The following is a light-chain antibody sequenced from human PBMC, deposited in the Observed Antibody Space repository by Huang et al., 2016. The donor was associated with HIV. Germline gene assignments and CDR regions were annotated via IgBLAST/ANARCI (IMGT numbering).Light chain of an antibody. V-gene: IGKV1-NL1*01. CDR1: QGIGNS. CDR3: QQYHNSPPT. Sequence: DIQMTQSPSSLSASEGDSVIITCRASQGIGNSLAWYQQKSGTAPKLLLSSTSRLESGVPSRFSVSGSGTHFILTITSLQPEDFATYYCQQYHNSPPTFGQGTKL. CDR2: STS. J-gene: IGKJ2*01.